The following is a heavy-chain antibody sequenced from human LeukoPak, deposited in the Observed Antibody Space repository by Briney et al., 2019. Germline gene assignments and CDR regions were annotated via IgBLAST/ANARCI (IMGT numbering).Heavy chain of an antibody. CDR3: ASGSRYYGSGSTDL. CDR1: GFTFSSYS. V-gene: IGHV3-48*01. CDR2: ISSSSSTI. J-gene: IGHJ4*02. D-gene: IGHD3-10*01. Sequence: GGSLRLSCAASGFTFSSYSMNWVRQAPGKGLEWVSYISSSSSTIYYADSVKGRFTISRDNAKNSLYLQMNSLRAEDTAVYYCASGSRYYGSGSTDLWGQGTLVTVSS.